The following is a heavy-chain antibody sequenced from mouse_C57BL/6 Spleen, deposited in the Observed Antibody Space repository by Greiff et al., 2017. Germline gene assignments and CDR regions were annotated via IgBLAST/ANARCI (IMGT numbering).Heavy chain of an antibody. CDR2: IWSGGST. J-gene: IGHJ4*01. CDR3: ARRLYGYDRGYYAMDY. D-gene: IGHD2-2*01. CDR1: GFSLTSYG. Sequence: VQLQQSGPGLVQPSQSLSITCTVSGFSLTSYGVHWVRQSPGKGLEWLGVIWSGGSTDYNAAFISRLSISKDNSKSQVFFKMNSLQADETAIYYCARRLYGYDRGYYAMDYWGQGTSVTVSS. V-gene: IGHV2-2*01.